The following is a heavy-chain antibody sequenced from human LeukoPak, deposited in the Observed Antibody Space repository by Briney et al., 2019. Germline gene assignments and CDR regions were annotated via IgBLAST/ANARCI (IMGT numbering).Heavy chain of an antibody. V-gene: IGHV1-3*03. Sequence: ASVKVSCKASGYTFTSYAMHWVRQAPGQRLEWMGWINAGNGNTKYSQEFQGRVTITRDTSASTAYMELSSLRSEDMAVYYCVREARTYYDFWSGYFDYWGQGTLVTVSS. CDR1: GYTFTSYA. J-gene: IGHJ4*02. CDR2: INAGNGNT. D-gene: IGHD3-3*01. CDR3: VREARTYYDFWSGYFDY.